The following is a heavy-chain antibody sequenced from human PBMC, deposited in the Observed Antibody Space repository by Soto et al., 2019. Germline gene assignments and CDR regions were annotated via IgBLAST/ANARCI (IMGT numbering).Heavy chain of an antibody. V-gene: IGHV4-59*08. CDR2: IYDSGST. Sequence: SETLSLTCTVSGGSISSYYWSWIRQPPGKGLEWIGYIYDSGSTNYNPSLKSRVTISGDTSKNQFSLKLSSVTAADTAVYYCARGSRNWDDAFDIWGQGTMVTVSS. D-gene: IGHD7-27*01. CDR1: GGSISSYY. CDR3: ARGSRNWDDAFDI. J-gene: IGHJ3*02.